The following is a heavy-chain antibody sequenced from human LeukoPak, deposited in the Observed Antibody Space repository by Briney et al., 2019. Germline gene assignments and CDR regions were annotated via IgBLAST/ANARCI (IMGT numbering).Heavy chain of an antibody. D-gene: IGHD3-10*01. CDR3: ASSYYGSGSYYDAFDI. CDR1: GGSISSYY. J-gene: IGHJ3*02. V-gene: IGHV4-59*01. CDR2: IYYSGST. Sequence: SETLSLTCTVSGGSISSYYWSWIRQPPGKGLEWIGNIYYSGSTNYNPSLKSRVTISVDTSKNRFSLELSSVTAADTAVYYCASSYYGSGSYYDAFDIWGQGTMVTVSS.